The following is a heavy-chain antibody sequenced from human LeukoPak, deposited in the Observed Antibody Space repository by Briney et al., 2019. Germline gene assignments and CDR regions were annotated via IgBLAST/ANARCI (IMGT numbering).Heavy chain of an antibody. V-gene: IGHV4-39*01. Sequence: SETLSLTCTVSGGSISSRSYYWGWIRQPPGKGLEWIGTIYYSGSTYYNPSLKSRVTISVDPSKNQFSLKLTSVTAADTAVYYCARLYSGSYLGYFDYWGQGTLVSVSS. J-gene: IGHJ4*02. CDR3: ARLYSGSYLGYFDY. CDR1: GGSISSRSYY. CDR2: IYYSGST. D-gene: IGHD1-26*01.